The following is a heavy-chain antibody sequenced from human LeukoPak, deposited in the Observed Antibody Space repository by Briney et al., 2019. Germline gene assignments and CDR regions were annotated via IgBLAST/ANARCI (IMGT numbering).Heavy chain of an antibody. CDR1: GFTFSSYS. J-gene: IGHJ6*02. V-gene: IGHV3-21*01. Sequence: RAGGSLRLSCAASGFTFSSYSMNWVRQAPGKGLEWVSSINSSSSYIYYADSVKGRFTISRDNAKNSLYLQMNSLRAEDTAVYYCARDQLGYCSSTSCYTGYYGMDVWGQGTTVTVSS. CDR2: INSSSSYI. D-gene: IGHD2-2*02. CDR3: ARDQLGYCSSTSCYTGYYGMDV.